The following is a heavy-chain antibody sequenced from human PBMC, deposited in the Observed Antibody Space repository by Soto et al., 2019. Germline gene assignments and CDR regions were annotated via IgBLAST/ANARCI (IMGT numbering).Heavy chain of an antibody. V-gene: IGHV3-74*01. J-gene: IGHJ3*01. CDR2: IDTDGSTT. Sequence: EVQLVESGGGLVQPGGSLRLSCAGSGFAFSTYYMHWVRQAPGKGLVWVSRIDTDGSTTAYADSVRGRFTISRDNARNTLFLQMNSLSAEDTALYYCARPRRLNDACDLWGQGTMVTVSS. CDR1: GFAFSTYY. CDR3: ARPRRLNDACDL.